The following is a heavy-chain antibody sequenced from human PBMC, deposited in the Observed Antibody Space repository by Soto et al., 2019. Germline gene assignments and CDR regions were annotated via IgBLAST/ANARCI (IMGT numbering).Heavy chain of an antibody. CDR2: IIPFHGVT. Sequence: QVQLVQSGAEVKKPGSSVKVSCKASGGTFSPYTINWVRQAPGQGLEWMGRIIPFHGVTNYAQKFQARVTITADKSTSTAYMELSGLRFEDTAMYYWTRAWEITVSTWSFGGFWGRGTLVTVSS. V-gene: IGHV1-69*02. CDR1: GGTFSPYT. D-gene: IGHD3-10*01. CDR3: TRAWEITVSTWSFGGF. J-gene: IGHJ4*02.